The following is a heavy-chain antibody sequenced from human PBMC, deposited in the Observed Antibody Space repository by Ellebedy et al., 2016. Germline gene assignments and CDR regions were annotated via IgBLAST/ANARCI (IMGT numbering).Heavy chain of an antibody. CDR1: GFTFNDYA. V-gene: IGHV3-9*01. D-gene: IGHD3-3*01. Sequence: SLKISXATSGFTFNDYALHWVRQAPGKGLEWVSGISWNSAAIGYGDSVKGRFTISRDSAKNYLYLQMDSLRAEDTALYYCARGIFGVSPYGMDVWGQGTTVTVSS. CDR2: ISWNSAAI. J-gene: IGHJ6*02. CDR3: ARGIFGVSPYGMDV.